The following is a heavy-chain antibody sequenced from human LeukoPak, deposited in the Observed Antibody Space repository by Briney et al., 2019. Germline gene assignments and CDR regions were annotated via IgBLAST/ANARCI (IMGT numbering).Heavy chain of an antibody. CDR2: INHSGST. CDR3: AREGYYYDSSGYYYVDY. J-gene: IGHJ4*02. V-gene: IGHV4-34*01. CDR1: GGSFSGYY. D-gene: IGHD3-22*01. Sequence: SETLSLTCAVYGGSFSGYYWSWIRQPPGKGLEWIGEINHSGSTNCNPSLKSRVTISVDKSKRQFSLKLSSVTAADTAVYYCAREGYYYDSSGYYYVDYWGQGTLVTVSS.